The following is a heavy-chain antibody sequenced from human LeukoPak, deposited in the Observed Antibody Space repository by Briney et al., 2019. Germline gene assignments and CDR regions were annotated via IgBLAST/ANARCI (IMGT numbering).Heavy chain of an antibody. CDR3: ARGRPGYSSSWYKYWFDP. CDR2: IIPIFGTA. Sequence: ASVKVSCKASGGTFSSYAISWVRQAPGQGLEWMGGIIPIFGTANYAQKFQGRVTIITDESTSTAYMELSSLRSEDTAVYYCARGRPGYSSSWYKYWFDPWGQGTLVTVSS. D-gene: IGHD6-13*01. CDR1: GGTFSSYA. J-gene: IGHJ5*02. V-gene: IGHV1-69*05.